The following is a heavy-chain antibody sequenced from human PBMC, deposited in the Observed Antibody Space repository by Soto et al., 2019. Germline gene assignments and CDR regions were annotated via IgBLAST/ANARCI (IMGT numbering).Heavy chain of an antibody. J-gene: IGHJ5*02. Sequence: SETLSLTCAVYGGSFSGYYWSWIRQPPGKGLEWIGEINHSGSTNYNPSLKSRVTISVDTSKNQFSLKLSSVTAADTAVYYCAREKVQLGNWFDPWGQGTLVTVSS. V-gene: IGHV4-34*01. D-gene: IGHD5-18*01. CDR1: GGSFSGYY. CDR2: INHSGST. CDR3: AREKVQLGNWFDP.